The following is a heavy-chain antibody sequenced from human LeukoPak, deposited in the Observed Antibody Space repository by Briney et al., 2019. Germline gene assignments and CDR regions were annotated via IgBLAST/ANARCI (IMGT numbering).Heavy chain of an antibody. CDR3: ARDGYGIYGMDV. CDR2: ISSSSSYI. V-gene: IGHV3-21*01. Sequence: GGSLRLSCAASGFTFSSYSMNWVRQAPGKGLEWVSSISSSSSYIYYADSVKGRFTISRHNAKNSLYLQMSSLRAEDTAVYYCARDGYGIYGMDVWGQGTTVTVSS. D-gene: IGHD5-18*01. CDR1: GFTFSSYS. J-gene: IGHJ6*02.